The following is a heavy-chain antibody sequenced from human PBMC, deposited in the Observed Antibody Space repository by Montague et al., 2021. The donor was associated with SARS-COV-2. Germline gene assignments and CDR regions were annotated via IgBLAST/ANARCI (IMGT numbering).Heavy chain of an antibody. CDR2: ISYDGSNK. CDR1: GYTFTDYY. J-gene: IGHJ6*02. Sequence: SCKASGYTFTDYYLHWVRQAPGKGLEWVAVISYDGSNKYYADSVKGRFTISRDNSKNTLYLQMNSLRAEDTAVYYCARDLTYYYGMDVWGQGTTVTVSS. CDR3: ARDLTYYYGMDV. V-gene: IGHV3-30*04.